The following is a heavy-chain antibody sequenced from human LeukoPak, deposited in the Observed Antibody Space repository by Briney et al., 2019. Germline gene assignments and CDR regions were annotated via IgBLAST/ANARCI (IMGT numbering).Heavy chain of an antibody. CDR2: IYWDDDK. CDR3: AHTPSNCNFDY. Sequence: ESGPTLAKPTQTLTLTCTFSGFSLSTSGVGVGWIRQPPGKALERLALIYWDDDKRYSPSLKSRLTITKDTSKNQVVLTMNNMDPVDTATYCCAHTPSNCNFDYWGQGTLVTVSS. CDR1: GFSLSTSGVG. J-gene: IGHJ4*02. V-gene: IGHV2-5*02. D-gene: IGHD7-27*01.